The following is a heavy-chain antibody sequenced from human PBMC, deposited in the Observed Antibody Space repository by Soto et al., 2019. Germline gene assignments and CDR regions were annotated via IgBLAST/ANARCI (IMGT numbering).Heavy chain of an antibody. V-gene: IGHV1-69*12. CDR1: GVTFSSYA. CDR2: IIPLFGTP. Sequence: QVQLVQSGAEVKKPGSSVKVSCKASGVTFSSYAISWVRQAPGQGLEWMGGIIPLFGTPHYAQQAQGRVTITADETARPAYMELSSLRSEDTAVYYCARDRVGWELPSTPRSAFDIWGQGTMVTVSS. D-gene: IGHD1-26*01. J-gene: IGHJ3*02. CDR3: ARDRVGWELPSTPRSAFDI.